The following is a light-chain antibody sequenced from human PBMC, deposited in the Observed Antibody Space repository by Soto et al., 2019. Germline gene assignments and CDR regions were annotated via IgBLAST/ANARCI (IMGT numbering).Light chain of an antibody. Sequence: QSVLTQSPSVSAAPGQKVTISCSGSSSNIGNNYVSWYQQLPGTAPKLLIYDNNKRPSGIPDRFCGSKSGTSGTLDITGLQTGDEAEYYCATLDGSLPGEVFGGGTKLTVL. CDR1: SSNIGNNY. J-gene: IGLJ2*01. CDR3: ATLDGSLPGEV. CDR2: DNN. V-gene: IGLV1-51*01.